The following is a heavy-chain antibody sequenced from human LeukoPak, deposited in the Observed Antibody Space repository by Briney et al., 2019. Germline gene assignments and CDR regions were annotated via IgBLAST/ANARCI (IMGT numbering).Heavy chain of an antibody. D-gene: IGHD3-22*01. J-gene: IGHJ4*02. CDR2: IIPIFGTA. CDR1: GYTFTSYY. Sequence: ASVKVSCKASGYTFTSYYMHWVRQAPGQGLEWMGGIIPIFGTANYAQKFQGRVTITADESTSTAYMELSSLRSEDTAVYYCAREGYYYDSSGYYPFDYWGQGTLVTVSS. CDR3: AREGYYYDSSGYYPFDY. V-gene: IGHV1-69*13.